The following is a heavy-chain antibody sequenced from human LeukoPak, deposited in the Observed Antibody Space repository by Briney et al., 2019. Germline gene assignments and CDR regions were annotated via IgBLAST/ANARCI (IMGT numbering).Heavy chain of an antibody. V-gene: IGHV3-30*02. CDR2: MRYDGSNK. D-gene: IGHD6-13*01. J-gene: IGHJ4*02. Sequence: PGGSLRLSCAASGFTFSSYGMHWVRQAPGKGLEWVAFMRYDGSNKYYADSVKGRFTISRDNSKNTLYLQMNSLRAEDTAVYYCARDPPGIAASVSGGWGQGTLVTVSS. CDR3: ARDPPGIAASVSGG. CDR1: GFTFSSYG.